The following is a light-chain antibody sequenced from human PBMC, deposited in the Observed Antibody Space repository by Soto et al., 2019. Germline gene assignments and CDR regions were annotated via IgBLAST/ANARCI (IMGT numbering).Light chain of an antibody. J-gene: IGKJ4*01. CDR2: AAS. CDR1: QGINTW. V-gene: IGKV1D-12*01. Sequence: DIQMTQSPSFVSASVGDSVTITCRASQGINTWLAWYQQKPGKAPKLLIYAASSLQRGVPPRFSGSGSGTDFSLSINILQPEDFATYFCQQASSFPLTFGGGTKIE. CDR3: QQASSFPLT.